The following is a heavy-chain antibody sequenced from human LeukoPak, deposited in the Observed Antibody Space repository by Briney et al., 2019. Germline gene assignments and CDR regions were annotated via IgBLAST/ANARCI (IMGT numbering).Heavy chain of an antibody. V-gene: IGHV3-74*03. CDR1: EFPFSSYV. CDR2: ISHDGRSR. Sequence: PGGSLRLSCAASEFPFSSYVMHWVRQVPGKGLVWVSRISHDGRSRTYADSVKGRFTISRDNAENTLYLQMNSLRVKDTAVYFCARDRDYIFFDYWGQGALVTVSS. J-gene: IGHJ4*02. D-gene: IGHD4-4*01. CDR3: ARDRDYIFFDY.